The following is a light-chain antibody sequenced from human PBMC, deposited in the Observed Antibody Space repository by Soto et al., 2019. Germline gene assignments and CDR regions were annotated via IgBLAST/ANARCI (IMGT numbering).Light chain of an antibody. CDR2: EVN. CDR1: SSDVGGSKY. CDR3: FSYADTNNFV. Sequence: QSALTQPPSASGSPGQSVSISCRGGSSDVGGSKYVSWYQVKPGKAPKLIIYEVNRRPEGAPYRFSGSKSGNTASLTVSGLQAEDEGDYYCFSYADTNNFVFGSGTKLTVL. V-gene: IGLV2-8*01. J-gene: IGLJ1*01.